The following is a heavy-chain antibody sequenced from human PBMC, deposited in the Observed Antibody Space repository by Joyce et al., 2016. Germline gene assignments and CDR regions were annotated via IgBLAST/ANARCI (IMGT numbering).Heavy chain of an antibody. J-gene: IGHJ3*02. V-gene: IGHV1-18*01. CDR3: ARESGSPWGAFDI. CDR2: ISPYNGNT. Sequence: QVQLVQSGAEVKKPGASVKVSCKASGYTYINYGIIWVRQAPEQGLDWMGWISPYNGNTNYAQKFQGRVTMTTETSTSTAYMELRSLRSDDTAVYYCARESGSPWGAFDIWGQGTMVTVSS. D-gene: IGHD1-26*01. CDR1: GYTYINYG.